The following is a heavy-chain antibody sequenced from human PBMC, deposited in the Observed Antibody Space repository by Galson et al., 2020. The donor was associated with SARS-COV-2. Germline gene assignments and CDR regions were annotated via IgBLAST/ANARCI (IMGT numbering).Heavy chain of an antibody. J-gene: IGHJ4*02. CDR1: GGSISSSSYY. CDR2: IYYSGST. V-gene: IGHV4-39*01. Sequence: ASETLSLTCTVSGGSISSSSYYWGWIRQPPGKGLEWIGSIYYSGSTYYNPSLKSRVTISVDTSKNQFSLKLRSVTAADTAVYYCARHEVGMVRGVSLDYWGQGTLVTVSS. CDR3: ARHEVGMVRGVSLDY. D-gene: IGHD3-10*01.